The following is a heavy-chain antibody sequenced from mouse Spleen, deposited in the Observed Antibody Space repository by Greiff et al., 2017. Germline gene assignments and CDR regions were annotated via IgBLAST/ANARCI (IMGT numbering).Heavy chain of an antibody. Sequence: EVQVVESGGGLVQPGGSLSLSCAASGFTFTDYYMSWVRQPPGKALEWLGFIRNKANGYTTEYSASVKGRFTISRDNSQSILYLQMNALRAEDSATYYCARYSSSFAYWGQGTLVTVSA. V-gene: IGHV7-3*01. CDR1: GFTFTDYY. J-gene: IGHJ3*01. CDR2: IRNKANGYTT. CDR3: ARYSSSFAY.